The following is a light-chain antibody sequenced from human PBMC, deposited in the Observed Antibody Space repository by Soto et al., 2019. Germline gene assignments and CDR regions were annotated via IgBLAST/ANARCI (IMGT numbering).Light chain of an antibody. CDR1: SSDIGAYNY. CDR3: SSYTTSSLYV. CDR2: EVT. J-gene: IGLJ1*01. Sequence: QSALTQPASVSGSPGQSITISCTGASSDIGAYNYVSWYQQNPGKAPKLIIYEVTNRPSGVSHRFSGSKSGNTASLTISGLQAEDEADYHCSSYTTSSLYVFGAGTRSPS. V-gene: IGLV2-14*01.